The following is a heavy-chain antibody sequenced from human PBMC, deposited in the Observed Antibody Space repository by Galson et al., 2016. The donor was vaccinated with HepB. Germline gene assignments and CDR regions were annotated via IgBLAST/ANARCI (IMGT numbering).Heavy chain of an antibody. CDR1: GFTFGSYA. D-gene: IGHD2-2*02. V-gene: IGHV3-30-3*01. J-gene: IGHJ6*02. Sequence: SCAASGFTFGSYAMSWVRQAPGKGLEWVAVISKDGTTKYYADFVKGRFTISRDTPIYLDMTSLRPEDTAVYHCATLYTTSFMDVWGQGTTVTVSS. CDR2: ISKDGTTK. CDR3: ATLYTTSFMDV.